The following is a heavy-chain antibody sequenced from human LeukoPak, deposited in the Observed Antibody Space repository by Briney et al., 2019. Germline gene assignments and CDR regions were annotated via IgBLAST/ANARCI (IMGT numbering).Heavy chain of an antibody. J-gene: IGHJ4*02. CDR3: ARPRAAGMASFDY. Sequence: SVKVSCKASGFTFTSSAMQWVRQARGQRLEWIGWIVVGSGNTNYAQKFQERVTITRDMSTSTAYMELRSLRSDDTAVYYCARPRAAGMASFDYWGQGTLVTVSS. CDR1: GFTFTSSA. D-gene: IGHD6-13*01. CDR2: IVVGSGNT. V-gene: IGHV1-58*02.